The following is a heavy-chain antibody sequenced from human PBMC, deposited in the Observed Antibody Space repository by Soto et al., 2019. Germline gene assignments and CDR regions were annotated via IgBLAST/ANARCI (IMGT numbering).Heavy chain of an antibody. V-gene: IGHV3-49*04. CDR3: TRDAGAVAGYYYYYGMDV. Sequence: GGSLRLSCTASGFTFGDYAMSWVRQAPGKGLEWVGFIRSKAYGGTTEYAASVKGRFTISRDDSKSIAYLQMNSLKTEGTAVYYCTRDAGAVAGYYYYYGMDVWGQGTTVTVSS. J-gene: IGHJ6*02. CDR2: IRSKAYGGTT. D-gene: IGHD6-19*01. CDR1: GFTFGDYA.